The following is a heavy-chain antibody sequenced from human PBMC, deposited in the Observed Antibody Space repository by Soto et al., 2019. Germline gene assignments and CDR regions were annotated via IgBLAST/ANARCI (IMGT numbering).Heavy chain of an antibody. J-gene: IGHJ6*02. D-gene: IGHD2-2*03. V-gene: IGHV3-21*01. CDR2: ISSSSSYI. Sequence: GGSLRLSCTGPQFTFSGYWMNWVRQAPGKGLEWVSSISSSSSYIYYADSVKGRFTISRDNAKNSLYLQMNSLRAEDTAVYYCARDGYCSSTSCLNYGMDVWGQGTTVTVAS. CDR1: QFTFSGYW. CDR3: ARDGYCSSTSCLNYGMDV.